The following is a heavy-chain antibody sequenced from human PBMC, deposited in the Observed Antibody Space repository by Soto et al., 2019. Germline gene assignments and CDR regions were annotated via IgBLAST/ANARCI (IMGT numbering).Heavy chain of an antibody. Sequence: ASVKVSCKASGYTFTSYYMHWVRLAPGQGLEWMGIINPSGGSTSYAQKFQGRVTMTRDTSTSTVYMELSSLRSEDTAVYYCAMAHGATRFAPRGQGTLVTVSS. D-gene: IGHD3-16*01. CDR1: GYTFTSYY. CDR3: AMAHGATRFAP. CDR2: INPSGGST. J-gene: IGHJ5*02. V-gene: IGHV1-46*03.